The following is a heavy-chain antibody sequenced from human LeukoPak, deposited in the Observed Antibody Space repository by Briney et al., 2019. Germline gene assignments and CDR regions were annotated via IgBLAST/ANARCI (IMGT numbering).Heavy chain of an antibody. CDR3: ARGATNMAYFDC. CDR2: ITSSSSTI. V-gene: IGHV3-48*02. J-gene: IGHJ4*02. CDR1: GFTFSNYA. D-gene: IGHD2/OR15-2a*01. Sequence: GGSLRLSCAASGFTFSNYAMNWVRQAPGKGLEWISYITSSSSTIYYADSVKGRFTISRDNAKNSLYLQMNSLRDEDTAVYYCARGATNMAYFDCWGQGTLVTVSS.